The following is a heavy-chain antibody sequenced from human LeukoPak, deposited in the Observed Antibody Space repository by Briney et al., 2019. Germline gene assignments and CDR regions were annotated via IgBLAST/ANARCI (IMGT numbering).Heavy chain of an antibody. D-gene: IGHD3-10*01. J-gene: IGHJ4*02. V-gene: IGHV3-43*02. CDR3: AKSPYGLGSYAIAGDY. CDR2: ISGDGGST. Sequence: GGSLRLSCAAPGLNFDDYAIHWVRQAPGKGLEWVSLISGDGGSTFYADSVRGRFTISRDNSKNSLYLQMNTLGAEDTAVYYCAKSPYGLGSYAIAGDYWGQGTLVTVSS. CDR1: GLNFDDYA.